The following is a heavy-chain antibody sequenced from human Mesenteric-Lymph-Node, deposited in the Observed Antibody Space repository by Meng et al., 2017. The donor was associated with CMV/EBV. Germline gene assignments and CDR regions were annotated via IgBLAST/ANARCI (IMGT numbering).Heavy chain of an antibody. D-gene: IGHD1-1*01. CDR1: GYSFNTYW. CDR3: LRVHPADV. V-gene: IGHV5-51*01. J-gene: IGHJ3*01. CDR2: IYPDDSDT. Sequence: GGSLRLSCKGSGYSFNTYWIGWVRQMPGKGLELMGIIYPDDSDTRYSPSFQGQVTISVDKSITTAYLQWTSLKASDTAMYYCLRVHPADVWGQGTMVTVSS.